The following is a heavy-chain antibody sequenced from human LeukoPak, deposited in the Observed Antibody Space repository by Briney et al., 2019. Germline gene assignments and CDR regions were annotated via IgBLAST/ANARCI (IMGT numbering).Heavy chain of an antibody. CDR3: ATSKGAGYFDY. CDR2: IRNNGDNK. V-gene: IGHV3-30*02. CDR1: GFTFSTYG. J-gene: IGHJ4*02. Sequence: GGSLRLSCAASGFTFSTYGMHWVRQAPGKGLEWVSFIRNNGDNKYYADSVRGRFTISRDNSKNTLYLQMNTLRTDDTAVYYCATSKGAGYFDYWGQGTLVTVSS. D-gene: IGHD6-19*01.